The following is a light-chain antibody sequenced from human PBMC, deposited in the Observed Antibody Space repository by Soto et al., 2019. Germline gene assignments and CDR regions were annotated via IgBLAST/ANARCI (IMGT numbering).Light chain of an antibody. CDR2: AAS. V-gene: IGKV1-39*01. J-gene: IGKJ2*01. Sequence: DIQMTQSPSSLSASVGDRVTITCRASQSISSYLNWYQQKPGKAPKLLIYAASSLQSGVPSRFSGSGSGTDLTLTISSLQPKDFATYYCQQSYSTPYTFGKGTKVDI. CDR3: QQSYSTPYT. CDR1: QSISSY.